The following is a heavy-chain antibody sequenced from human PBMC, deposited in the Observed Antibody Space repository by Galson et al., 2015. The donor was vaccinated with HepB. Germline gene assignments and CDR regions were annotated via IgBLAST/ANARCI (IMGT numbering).Heavy chain of an antibody. J-gene: IGHJ4*02. CDR2: IKQDGSGK. CDR1: GFTFSNYW. CDR3: ARDLTVGATLDY. Sequence: SLRLSCAASGFTFSNYWMSWVRPAPGKGLEWVANIKQDGSGKYYVDSVKGRFTISRDNAKNSLYLQMNSLRAEDTAVYYCARDLTVGATLDYWGQGTLVTVSS. D-gene: IGHD1-26*01. V-gene: IGHV3-7*01.